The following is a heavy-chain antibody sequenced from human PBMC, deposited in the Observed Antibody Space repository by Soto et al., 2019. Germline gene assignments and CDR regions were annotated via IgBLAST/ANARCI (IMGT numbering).Heavy chain of an antibody. D-gene: IGHD2-8*01. CDR2: VYYSGIT. CDR3: ARENGDYLDY. Sequence: SETLSLTCPVSGGSISSSRSYWGWIRQPPGKGLEWIGSVYYSGITYYNPSLKSRLTISIDTSKNQFSLRLSSVTAADTAVYYWARENGDYLDYWGQGPLVTVSS. V-gene: IGHV4-39*01. CDR1: GGSISSSRSY. J-gene: IGHJ4*02.